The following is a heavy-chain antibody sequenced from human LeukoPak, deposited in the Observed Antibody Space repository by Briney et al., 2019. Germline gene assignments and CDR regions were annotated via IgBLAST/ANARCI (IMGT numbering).Heavy chain of an antibody. CDR2: ITAYNGHT. Sequence: ASVKVSCKASGYTFNTYAITWVRQAAGQGLEWMGWITAYNGHTNYAQNLQGRVTMTTDTSTNTAYMELRSLRPDDTAVYYCARERERVACSRDSCYSYHAMDVWGRGTTVTVSS. CDR3: ARERERVACSRDSCYSYHAMDV. V-gene: IGHV1-18*01. D-gene: IGHD2-15*01. J-gene: IGHJ6*02. CDR1: GYTFNTYA.